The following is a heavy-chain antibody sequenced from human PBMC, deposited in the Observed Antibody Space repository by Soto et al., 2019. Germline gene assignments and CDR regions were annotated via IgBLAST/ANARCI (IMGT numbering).Heavy chain of an antibody. V-gene: IGHV4-34*01. CDR1: GGSFSGYY. CDR3: ARVKAELYYDFWSGYYDY. Sequence: SETLSLTCAVYGGSFSGYYWSWIRQPPGKGLEWIGEINHSGSTNYNPSLKSRVTISVDTSKNQFSLKLSSVTAADTAVYYCARVKAELYYDFWSGYYDYWGQGTLVTVSS. D-gene: IGHD3-3*01. CDR2: INHSGST. J-gene: IGHJ4*02.